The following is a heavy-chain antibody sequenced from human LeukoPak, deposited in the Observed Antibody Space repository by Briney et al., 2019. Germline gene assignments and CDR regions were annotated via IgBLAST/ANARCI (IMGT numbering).Heavy chain of an antibody. CDR2: IYYSGST. J-gene: IGHJ4*02. CDR1: GGSISSYY. Sequence: SETLSLTCTVSGGSISSYYWSWIRQPPGKGLEWIGYIYYSGSTNYNPSLKSRVTISVDTSKNQFSLKLSSVTAADTAVYYCAREGMDEMATINVCDYWGQGTLVTVSS. V-gene: IGHV4-59*01. D-gene: IGHD5-24*01. CDR3: AREGMDEMATINVCDY.